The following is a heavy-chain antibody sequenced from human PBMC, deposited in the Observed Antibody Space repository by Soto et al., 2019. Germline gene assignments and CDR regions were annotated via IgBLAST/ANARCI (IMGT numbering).Heavy chain of an antibody. Sequence: SESLSLSGTVSSGSRSGYYWNWIRQRPGKGLEWIGYIYYSGSTNYNPSLKSRVTISVDTSKNQFSLKLSSVTAADTAVYYCARAGDYDFWSGYSNDAFDIWGQGTMVTVSS. CDR2: IYYSGST. CDR3: ARAGDYDFWSGYSNDAFDI. D-gene: IGHD3-3*01. J-gene: IGHJ3*02. CDR1: SGSRSGYY. V-gene: IGHV4-59*01.